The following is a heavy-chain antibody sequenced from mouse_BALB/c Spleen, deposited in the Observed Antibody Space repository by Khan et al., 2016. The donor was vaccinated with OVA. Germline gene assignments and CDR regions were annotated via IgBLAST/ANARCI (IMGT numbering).Heavy chain of an antibody. CDR1: GYTFTSYY. CDR2: IYPGNVNT. CDR3: ARDDYFVGDAMDY. V-gene: IGHV1S56*01. Sequence: QVQLKQSGPELVKPGASVRISCKASGYTFTSYYIHWVKQRPGQGLEWIGWIYPGNVNTKYNEKLKGKATLTADKSSSTAYMQLSSLTSEDSAVYFCARDDYFVGDAMDYWGQGTSVTVSS. D-gene: IGHD2-4*01. J-gene: IGHJ4*01.